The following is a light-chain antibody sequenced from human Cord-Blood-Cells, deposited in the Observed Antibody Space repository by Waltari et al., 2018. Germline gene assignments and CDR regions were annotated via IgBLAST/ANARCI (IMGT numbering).Light chain of an antibody. Sequence: QSVLTQPPSASGTPGQRVTISCSGSSSTIGSNYVSSYQQLPGTAPKLLIYRNNQRPSGVPDRFSGSKSGTSASLAISGLRSEDEADYYCAAWDDSLSGRVFGGGTKLTVL. V-gene: IGLV1-47*01. CDR2: RNN. CDR3: AAWDDSLSGRV. CDR1: SSTIGSNY. J-gene: IGLJ3*02.